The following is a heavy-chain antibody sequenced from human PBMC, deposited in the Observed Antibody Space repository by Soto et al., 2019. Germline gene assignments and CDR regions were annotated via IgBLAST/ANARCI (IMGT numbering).Heavy chain of an antibody. CDR3: ARVLAARASRDFDY. CDR2: INTSGGT. Sequence: QVQLQQWGAGLLKPSETLSLTCAVYGGSFSTDYWSWIRQPPGEGLEWIGEINTSGGTNYNRSLKSRVPISVATSKNQFSLKLSSVTAADTAVYYCARVLAARASRDFDYWGQGTLVTVSS. D-gene: IGHD6-6*01. J-gene: IGHJ4*02. CDR1: GGSFSTDY. V-gene: IGHV4-34*01.